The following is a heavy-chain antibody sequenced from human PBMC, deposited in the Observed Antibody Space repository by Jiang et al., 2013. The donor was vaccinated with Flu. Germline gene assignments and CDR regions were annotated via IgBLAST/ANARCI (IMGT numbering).Heavy chain of an antibody. J-gene: IGHJ4*02. V-gene: IGHV5-51*01. Sequence: GLEWMGVIYPDDSDTRYSPSFQGQVTISADKSISTAYLQWSNLEASDTAIYYCARQARFDVWGVIVNSPPGYWGQGTLVTVSS. D-gene: IGHD3-16*02. CDR3: ARQARFDVWGVIVNSPPGY. CDR2: IYPDDSDT.